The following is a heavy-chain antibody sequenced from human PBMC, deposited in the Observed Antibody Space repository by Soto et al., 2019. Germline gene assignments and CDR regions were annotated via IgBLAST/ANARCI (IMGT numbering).Heavy chain of an antibody. CDR2: VYHSGGA. V-gene: IGHV4-34*01. D-gene: IGHD6-19*01. CDR1: GRPITGDY. J-gene: IGHJ6*02. Sequence: SETLSLTCTVSGRPITGDYWSWIRRPPGKGLEWIGEVYHSGGANYNPSLKSRVTISEDTSKNQFSLKLKSVTAADTAVYYCGAVASSADFYGKDVWGQGTTVTVSS. CDR3: GAVASSADFYGKDV.